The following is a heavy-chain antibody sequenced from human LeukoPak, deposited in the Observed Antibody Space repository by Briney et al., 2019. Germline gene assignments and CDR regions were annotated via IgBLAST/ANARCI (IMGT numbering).Heavy chain of an antibody. J-gene: IGHJ4*02. Sequence: ASVKVSCKVSGYTLTELSMHWVRQAPGKGLEWMGGFDPEDGETIYAQKFQGRVTMTEDTSTDTAYMELSSLRSEDTAVYYCAASITFGGVIVHGGVDYWGQGTLVTVSS. CDR3: AASITFGGVIVHGGVDY. CDR2: FDPEDGET. CDR1: GYTLTELS. V-gene: IGHV1-24*01. D-gene: IGHD3-16*02.